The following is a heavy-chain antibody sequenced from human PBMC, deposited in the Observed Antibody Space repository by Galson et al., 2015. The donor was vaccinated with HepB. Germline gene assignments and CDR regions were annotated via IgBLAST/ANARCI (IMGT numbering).Heavy chain of an antibody. V-gene: IGHV3-30-3*01. J-gene: IGHJ4*02. CDR1: GFTFSSYA. CDR2: ISYDGSNK. CDR3: ARLFSSSWGLFIVGATMKSGFDY. Sequence: SLRLSCAASGFTFSSYAMHWVRQAPGKGLEWVAVISYDGSNKYYADSVKGRFTISRDNSKNTLYLQMNSLRAEDTAVYYCARLFSSSWGLFIVGATMKSGFDYWGQGTLVTVSS. D-gene: IGHD1-26*01.